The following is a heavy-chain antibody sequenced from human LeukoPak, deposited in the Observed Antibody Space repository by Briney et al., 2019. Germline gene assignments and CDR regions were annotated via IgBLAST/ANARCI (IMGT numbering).Heavy chain of an antibody. V-gene: IGHV4-34*01. Sequence: PSETLSLTCAVYGGSFSGYYWSWIRQPPGKGLEWIGEINHSGSTNYNPSLKSRVTISVDTSKNQFSLKLSSVTAADTAVYYCAREKGDGYMDVWGKGTTVTVSS. CDR1: GGSFSGYY. CDR3: AREKGDGYMDV. CDR2: INHSGST. D-gene: IGHD5-24*01. J-gene: IGHJ6*03.